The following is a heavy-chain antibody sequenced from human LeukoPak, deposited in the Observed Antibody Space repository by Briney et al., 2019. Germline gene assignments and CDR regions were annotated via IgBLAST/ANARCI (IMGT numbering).Heavy chain of an antibody. D-gene: IGHD5-12*01. V-gene: IGHV1-8*01. CDR1: GYTSTSYD. Sequence: ASVKVSCKASGYTSTSYDINWVRQATGQGLEWMGWMNPYSGNTGYAQKFQGRVTMTRNTSISTAYMELSSLRSEDTAVYYCARVAVDIVATTLRDYYYGMDVWGQGTTVTVSS. CDR3: ARVAVDIVATTLRDYYYGMDV. J-gene: IGHJ6*02. CDR2: MNPYSGNT.